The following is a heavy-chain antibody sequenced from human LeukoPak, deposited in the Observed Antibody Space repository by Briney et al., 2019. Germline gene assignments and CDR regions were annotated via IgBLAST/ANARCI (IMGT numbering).Heavy chain of an antibody. CDR2: IYNSGST. V-gene: IGHV4-59*01. D-gene: IGHD3-10*01. Sequence: KSSETLSLTCTVSGGSISIYYWNWIRQPPGKGLEWIGYIYNSGSTNYNPSLKSRVTISVDTSKNQFSLKLTSVTAADTAVYYCARDRELGYWGQETLVTVSS. CDR1: GGSISIYY. J-gene: IGHJ4*02. CDR3: ARDRELGY.